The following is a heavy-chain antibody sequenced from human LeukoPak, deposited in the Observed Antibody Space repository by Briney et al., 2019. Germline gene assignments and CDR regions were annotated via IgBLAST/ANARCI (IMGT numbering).Heavy chain of an antibody. V-gene: IGHV1-69*13. CDR2: IIPIFGTA. D-gene: IGHD6-19*01. Sequence: GASVKVSCKASGGTFSSYAISWVRQAPGQGLEWMGGIIPIFGTANYAQKFQGRVTITADESTSTAYMELSSLRSDDTAVYYCARDRGWLSKYYYYGMDVWGQGTTVTVSS. CDR3: ARDRGWLSKYYYYGMDV. CDR1: GGTFSSYA. J-gene: IGHJ6*02.